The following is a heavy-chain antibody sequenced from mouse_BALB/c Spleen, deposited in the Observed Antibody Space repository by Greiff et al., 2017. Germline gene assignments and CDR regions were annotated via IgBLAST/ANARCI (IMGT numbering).Heavy chain of an antibody. CDR1: GFTFSSYA. V-gene: IGHV5-9-3*01. CDR2: ISSGGSYT. CDR3: ARLAPDGYPMDY. J-gene: IGHJ4*01. Sequence: EVKLVESGGGLVKPGGSLKLSCAASGFTFSSYAMSWVRQTPEKRLEWVATISSGGSYTYYPDSVKGRFTISRDNAKNTLYLQMSSLRSEDTAMYYCARLAPDGYPMDYWGQGTSVTVSS. D-gene: IGHD2-3*01.